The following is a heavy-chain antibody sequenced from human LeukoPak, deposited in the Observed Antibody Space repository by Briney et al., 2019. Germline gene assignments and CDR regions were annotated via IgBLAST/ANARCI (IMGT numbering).Heavy chain of an antibody. V-gene: IGHV1-69*05. Sequence: ASVKVSCKASGGTFSSYAISRVRQAPGQGLEWMGRIIPIFGTANYAQKFQGRVTITTDESTSTAYMELSSLRSEDTAVYYCASYRYSGSYSYYFDYWGQGTLVTVSS. CDR2: IIPIFGTA. J-gene: IGHJ4*02. CDR1: GGTFSSYA. D-gene: IGHD1-26*01. CDR3: ASYRYSGSYSYYFDY.